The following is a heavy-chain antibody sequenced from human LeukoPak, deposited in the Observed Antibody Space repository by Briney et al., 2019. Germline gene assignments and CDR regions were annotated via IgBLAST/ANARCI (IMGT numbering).Heavy chain of an antibody. D-gene: IGHD6-19*01. CDR2: IYYSGST. CDR3: ARGSPSSGSMTFDY. V-gene: IGHV4-59*01. Sequence: SETLSLTCTVSGGSISSYYWSWIRQPPGKGLEWIGYIYYSGSTNYNPSLKSRVTISVDTSTNQFSLKLSSVPAADTAVYYCARGSPSSGSMTFDYWGQGTVVTVSS. J-gene: IGHJ4*02. CDR1: GGSISSYY.